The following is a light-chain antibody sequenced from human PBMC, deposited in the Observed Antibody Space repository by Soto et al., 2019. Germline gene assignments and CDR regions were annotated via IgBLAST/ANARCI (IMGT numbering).Light chain of an antibody. V-gene: IGKV3-20*01. J-gene: IGKJ1*01. CDR3: QQYGSSPRT. CDR2: GAS. Sequence: EIVMTQSPATLSVSPGERATLSCRASQSVSSNLAWYQQRPGQAPRLLVYGASTRATGIADRFSGSGSGSDFTLTISRLEPEDFAVYCCQQYGSSPRTFGQGTKVDIK. CDR1: QSVSSN.